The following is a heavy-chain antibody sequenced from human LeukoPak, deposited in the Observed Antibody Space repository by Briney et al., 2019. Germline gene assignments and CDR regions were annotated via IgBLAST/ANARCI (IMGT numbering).Heavy chain of an antibody. J-gene: IGHJ4*02. V-gene: IGHV4-34*01. Sequence: SETLSLTCAVYGGSVSGYYWSWIRQPPGKGLEWIAEINHSGSINYNPSRKSRVTVSIDTSNNQFSLKLSSVTAADAAVYYCAREGDDYWGQGTLVTVSS. CDR1: GGSVSGYY. CDR2: INHSGSI. CDR3: AREGDDY.